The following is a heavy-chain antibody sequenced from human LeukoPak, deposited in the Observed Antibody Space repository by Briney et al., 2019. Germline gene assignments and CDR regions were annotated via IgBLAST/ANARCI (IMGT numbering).Heavy chain of an antibody. CDR1: GFTFSGSA. V-gene: IGHV3-73*01. Sequence: PGGSLRLSCAASGFTFSGSAMHWVRQASGKGLEWVGRIRSKANSYATAYAASVKGRFTISRDDSKNTAYLQMNSLTTEDTAVYYCTRRDTGYCSSTSCSNYYYYGMDVWGKGTTVTVSS. D-gene: IGHD2-2*01. CDR2: IRSKANSYAT. J-gene: IGHJ6*04. CDR3: TRRDTGYCSSTSCSNYYYYGMDV.